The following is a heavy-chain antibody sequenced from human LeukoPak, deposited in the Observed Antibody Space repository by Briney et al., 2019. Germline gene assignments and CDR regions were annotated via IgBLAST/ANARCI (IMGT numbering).Heavy chain of an antibody. CDR2: VSSGSSTI. D-gene: IGHD6-19*01. Sequence: GGSLRLSCAASGFTFSDYYMSWIRQAPGKALEWVSYVSSGSSTIYYADSVKGRFTISRDNAKNSLYLQMNSLRAEDTAAYYCARGQWLPKYYFDCWGQGTLVTVSS. J-gene: IGHJ4*02. V-gene: IGHV3-11*04. CDR1: GFTFSDYY. CDR3: ARGQWLPKYYFDC.